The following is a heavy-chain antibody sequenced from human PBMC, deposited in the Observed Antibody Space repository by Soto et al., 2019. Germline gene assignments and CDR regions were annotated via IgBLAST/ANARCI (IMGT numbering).Heavy chain of an antibody. J-gene: IGHJ6*04. CDR2: IYPGDSDS. CDR3: ARTAAAGKYYYGVDV. D-gene: IGHD6-13*01. Sequence: GEALKISCKVSGYSFTSYWIGWVRQMPGKGLEWMGGIYPGDSDSRYSPSFQGQVTISADNSISTAYLQWSSLKASDTAMYYCARTAAAGKYYYGVDVWGKGTTVTVSS. CDR1: GYSFTSYW. V-gene: IGHV5-51*01.